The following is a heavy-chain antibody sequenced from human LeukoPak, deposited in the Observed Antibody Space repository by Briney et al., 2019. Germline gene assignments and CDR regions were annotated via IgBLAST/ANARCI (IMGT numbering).Heavy chain of an antibody. CDR1: GYTFTSYG. J-gene: IGHJ6*03. CDR2: ISAYNGNT. CDR3: ARVSGYANYYYYMGV. D-gene: IGHD5-12*01. V-gene: IGHV1-18*01. Sequence: ASVKVSCKASGYTFTSYGISWVRQAPGQGLEWMGWISAYNGNTNYAQKLQGRVTMTTDTSTSTAYMELRSLRSDDTAVYYCARVSGYANYYYYMGVWGKGTTVTVSS.